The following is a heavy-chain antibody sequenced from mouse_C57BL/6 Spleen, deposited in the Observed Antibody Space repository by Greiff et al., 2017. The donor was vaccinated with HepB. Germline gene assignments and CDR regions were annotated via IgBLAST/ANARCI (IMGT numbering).Heavy chain of an antibody. Sequence: QVQLQQSGAELVRPGASVKLSCKASGYTFTDYYINWVKQRPGQGLEWIARIYPGSGNTYYNEKFKGKATLTAEKSSSTAYMQLSSLTSEDSAVYFCARRELRSYYFDYWGQGTTLTVSS. CDR2: IYPGSGNT. J-gene: IGHJ2*01. CDR3: ARRELRSYYFDY. D-gene: IGHD1-1*01. V-gene: IGHV1-76*01. CDR1: GYTFTDYY.